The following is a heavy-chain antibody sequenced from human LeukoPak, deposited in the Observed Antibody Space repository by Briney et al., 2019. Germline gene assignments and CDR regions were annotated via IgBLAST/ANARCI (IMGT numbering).Heavy chain of an antibody. Sequence: GGSLRLSCAASGFTFSSYWMHWVRQAPGKGLVWVSRTNRDGSSTSYADSMKGRFAISRDNAKTTLYLHMNSLRAEDTAVYYCAREALYCMDVWGQGTTVTVSS. CDR3: AREALYCMDV. CDR2: TNRDGSST. V-gene: IGHV3-74*01. CDR1: GFTFSSYW. J-gene: IGHJ6*02.